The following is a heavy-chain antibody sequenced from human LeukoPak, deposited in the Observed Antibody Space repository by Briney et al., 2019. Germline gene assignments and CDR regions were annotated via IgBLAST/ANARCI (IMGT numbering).Heavy chain of an antibody. CDR2: INHSGST. D-gene: IGHD4-17*01. J-gene: IGHJ4*02. CDR3: ARGLGRTVTTPNYFDY. CDR1: GGSISSGDYY. Sequence: PSETLSLTCTVSGGSISSGDYYWSWIRQPPGKGLEWIGEINHSGSTNYNPSLKSRVTISVDTSKNQFSLKLSSVTAADTAVYYCARGLGRTVTTPNYFDYWGQGTLVTVSS. V-gene: IGHV4-39*07.